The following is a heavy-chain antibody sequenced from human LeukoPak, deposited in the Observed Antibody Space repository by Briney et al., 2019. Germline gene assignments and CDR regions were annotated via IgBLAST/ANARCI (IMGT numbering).Heavy chain of an antibody. CDR1: GFTFSSYS. Sequence: PGGSLRLSCAASGFTFSSYSMNWVRQAPGKGLEWVSSISSSSRYIYYADSVKGRFTTSRDNAKNSLYLQMNGLRAEDTAVYYCAGASVAVAGTAYYYYYMDVWGKGTTVTVSS. CDR2: ISSSSRYI. D-gene: IGHD6-19*01. V-gene: IGHV3-21*01. J-gene: IGHJ6*03. CDR3: AGASVAVAGTAYYYYYMDV.